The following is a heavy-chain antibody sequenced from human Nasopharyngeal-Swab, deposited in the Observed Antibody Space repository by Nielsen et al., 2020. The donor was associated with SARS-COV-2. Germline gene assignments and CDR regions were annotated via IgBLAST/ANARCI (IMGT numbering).Heavy chain of an antibody. Sequence: ASVKVSCKASGYTFTSYDINWVRQATGQGLEWMGWMNPNSGNTGYAQKFQGRVTMTRNTSISTAYMELSSLRSEDTAVYYCAGESSVAGTMWGNWFDPWGQGTLVTVSS. D-gene: IGHD6-19*01. CDR3: AGESSVAGTMWGNWFDP. V-gene: IGHV1-8*01. CDR1: GYTFTSYD. J-gene: IGHJ5*02. CDR2: MNPNSGNT.